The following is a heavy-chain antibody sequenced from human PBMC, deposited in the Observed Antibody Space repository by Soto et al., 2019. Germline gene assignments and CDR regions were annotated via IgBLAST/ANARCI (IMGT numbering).Heavy chain of an antibody. CDR1: GGSFSGYY. J-gene: IGHJ5*02. V-gene: IGHV4-34*01. CDR3: ARSYYDSIGFTVGL. CDR2: INHSGST. Sequence: SETLSLTCAVYGGSFSGYYWSWIRQPPGKGLEWIGEINHSGSTNYNPSLKSRVTISVDTSKNQFSLKLSSVTAADTAVYYCARSYYDSIGFTVGLWGQGNLVTVSS. D-gene: IGHD3-22*01.